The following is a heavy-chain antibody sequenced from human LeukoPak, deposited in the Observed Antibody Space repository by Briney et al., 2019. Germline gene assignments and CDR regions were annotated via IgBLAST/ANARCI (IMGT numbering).Heavy chain of an antibody. CDR1: GGSFSSYY. Sequence: SETLSLTCTVSGGSFSSYYWSWIRQPPGKGLEWIGYIYYSGSTNYNPSLKSRVTISVDRSKNQFSLKLSSVTAADTAVYYCARGRSHDFWSGYYFGSDYYGMDVWGQGTTVTVSS. V-gene: IGHV4-59*12. CDR3: ARGRSHDFWSGYYFGSDYYGMDV. CDR2: IYYSGST. D-gene: IGHD3-3*01. J-gene: IGHJ6*02.